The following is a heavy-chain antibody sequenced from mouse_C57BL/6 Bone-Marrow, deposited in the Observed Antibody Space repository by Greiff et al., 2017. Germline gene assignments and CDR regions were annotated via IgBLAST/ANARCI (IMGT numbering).Heavy chain of an antibody. J-gene: IGHJ3*01. CDR1: GYTFTSHW. CDR3: ARWGGYDYPWFAY. CDR2: IDPNSGGT. V-gene: IGHV1-72*01. D-gene: IGHD2-4*01. Sequence: VQLQQLGAELVKPGALVKLFCKASGYTFTSHWKHWVKQRPGRGLEWVGRIDPNSGGTKYNEKFKSKATLTVDKPPSTAYMQLSSLTSEDSAVFYCARWGGYDYPWFAYWGQGTLVTVSA.